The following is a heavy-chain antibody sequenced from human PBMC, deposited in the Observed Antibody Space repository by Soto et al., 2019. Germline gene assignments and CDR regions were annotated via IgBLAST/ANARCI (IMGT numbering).Heavy chain of an antibody. CDR1: GFTFTDAW. D-gene: IGHD3-3*01. CDR2: IKSTADGGTT. Sequence: GGSLRLSCAASGFTFTDAWMNWVRQAPGKGLEWIGRIKSTADGGTTDYAAPVKGRFTISRDDSENTLYLQMKSLETDDTAVYYCTPWYYAVWSGRMDWFDPWGQGTLVTVSS. J-gene: IGHJ5*02. V-gene: IGHV3-15*01. CDR3: TPWYYAVWSGRMDWFDP.